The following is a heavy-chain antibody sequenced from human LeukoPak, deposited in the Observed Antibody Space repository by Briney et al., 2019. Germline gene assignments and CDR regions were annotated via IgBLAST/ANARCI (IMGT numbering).Heavy chain of an antibody. CDR3: ATATHYGSGSRYFES. CDR2: ISSGSTYI. CDR1: GFTFSSYS. Sequence: GGSLRLSCAASGFTFSSYSINWVRQAPGQGLEWVSSISSGSTYIYYADSVKGRFTISRDNTKNSLYLQMNSLRAEDTAVYYCATATHYGSGSRYFESWGQGTLVTVSS. J-gene: IGHJ4*02. V-gene: IGHV3-21*01. D-gene: IGHD3-10*01.